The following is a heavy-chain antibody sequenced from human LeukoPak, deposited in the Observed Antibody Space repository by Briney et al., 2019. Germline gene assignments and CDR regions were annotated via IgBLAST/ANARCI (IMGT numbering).Heavy chain of an antibody. CDR1: GGSISSSRYY. J-gene: IGHJ5*02. CDR3: GRHFPASQGESWSDP. D-gene: IGHD2-2*01. Sequence: SETLSLTCTVSGGSISSSRYYWGWIRQTPGKGLEWVGTIYYSGSTYYNPSLKSRVTISVDTSRNQFSLKLSSVTAADTAVYYCGRHFPASQGESWSDPWGQGTLVTVSS. CDR2: IYYSGST. V-gene: IGHV4-39*01.